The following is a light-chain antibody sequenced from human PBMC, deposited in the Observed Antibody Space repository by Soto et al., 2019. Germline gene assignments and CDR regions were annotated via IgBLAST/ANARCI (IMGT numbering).Light chain of an antibody. V-gene: IGKV3-15*01. CDR3: QQYKNWSLT. Sequence: EIVMTQSPATLSVSPGQRATLSCRASQSVSSNLAWYQQKPGQAPRLLIYGASTRTTGIPARFSGSGSGTAFTLTDSSLQSEDFAVYYCQQYKNWSLTFGPGTKVDIK. CDR1: QSVSSN. J-gene: IGKJ3*01. CDR2: GAS.